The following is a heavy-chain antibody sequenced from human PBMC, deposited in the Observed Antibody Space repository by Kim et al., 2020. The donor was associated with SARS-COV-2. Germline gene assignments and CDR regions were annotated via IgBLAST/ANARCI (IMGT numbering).Heavy chain of an antibody. CDR3: AGPYYDYVWDSDAFDI. D-gene: IGHD3-16*01. CDR2: ISRSSSCI. Sequence: GGSLRLSCAASGFTFSSYSMNWVRQAPGKGLEWVSSISRSSSCIYYADSVKGRFTISRDNAKNSLYLQMNSLRAEDTAVYYCAGPYYDYVWDSDAFDIWGQGTTVTVSS. V-gene: IGHV3-21*04. CDR1: GFTFSSYS. J-gene: IGHJ3*02.